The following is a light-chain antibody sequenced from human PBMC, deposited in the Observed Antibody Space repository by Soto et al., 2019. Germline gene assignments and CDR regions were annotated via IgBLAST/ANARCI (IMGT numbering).Light chain of an antibody. CDR2: AAS. CDR3: QQSFNLPRT. J-gene: IGKJ1*01. Sequence: DIEMTQSPSSLSASVGESITITCRASKSISYSLNWFQHSPVQPPKLLLFAASNLHAGVPPRFIGYGSGTSITHTMRSLQPADFATYYGQQSFNLPRTVGPGT. V-gene: IGKV1-39*01. CDR1: KSISYS.